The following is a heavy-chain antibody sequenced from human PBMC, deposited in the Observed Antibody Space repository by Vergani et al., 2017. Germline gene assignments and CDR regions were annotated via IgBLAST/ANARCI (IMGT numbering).Heavy chain of an antibody. CDR3: ARVGPVVPAAMDYDAFDI. D-gene: IGHD2-2*01. J-gene: IGHJ3*02. Sequence: QVQLQESGPGLVKPSETLSLTCTVSGGSISSYYWSWIRQPPGKGLEWIGYTYYSGSTNYNPSLKSRVTISVDTSKNQFSLKLSSVTAADTAVYYCARVGPVVPAAMDYDAFDIWGQGTMVTVSS. CDR1: GGSISSYY. V-gene: IGHV4-59*01. CDR2: TYYSGST.